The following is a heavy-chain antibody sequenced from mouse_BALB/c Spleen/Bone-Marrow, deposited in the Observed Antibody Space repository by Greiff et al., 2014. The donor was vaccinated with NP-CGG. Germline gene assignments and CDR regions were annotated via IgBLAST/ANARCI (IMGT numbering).Heavy chain of an antibody. Sequence: SGTVLARPGAAVKMSCKASGYTFFNYWMHWVKQRPGQGLEWIGTIYPGNSDTTYNQKFKGKAKLTAVTSTSTAYMELSSLTNEDSAVYYCTTLARSDFDYWGQGTTLTVSS. CDR3: TTLARSDFDY. J-gene: IGHJ2*01. CDR2: IYPGNSDT. D-gene: IGHD3-1*01. CDR1: GYTFFNYW. V-gene: IGHV1-5*01.